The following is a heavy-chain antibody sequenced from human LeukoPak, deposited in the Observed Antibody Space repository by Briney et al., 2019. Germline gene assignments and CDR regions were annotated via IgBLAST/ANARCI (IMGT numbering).Heavy chain of an antibody. J-gene: IGHJ3*02. V-gene: IGHV1-2*02. CDR2: INPNSGGT. CDR1: GYTFTGYC. D-gene: IGHD3-16*01. CDR3: ARDRGLRTTGTFDI. Sequence: ASVKVSCKASGYTFTGYCMHWVRQAPGQGLEWMGWINPNSGGTNYAQKFQGRVTMTRGTSISTAYMELSRLRSDDTAVYYCARDRGLRTTGTFDIWGQGTMVTVSS.